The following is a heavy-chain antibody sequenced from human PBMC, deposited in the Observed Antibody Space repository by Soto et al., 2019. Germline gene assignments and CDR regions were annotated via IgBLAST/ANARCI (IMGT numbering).Heavy chain of an antibody. Sequence: GGSQRLFSVASGSTFSNAWTRWVRQAPGKGVEWVGRIKSKTDGGTRDYAGPVKGRFTISRDDPKNTLYLQMKSLKTEDTAVYYCTTVIPKVKWELGPWGQVTLVTVSS. D-gene: IGHD1-26*01. CDR3: TTVIPKVKWELGP. V-gene: IGHV3-15*05. CDR2: IKSKTDGGTR. CDR1: GSTFSNAW. J-gene: IGHJ5*02.